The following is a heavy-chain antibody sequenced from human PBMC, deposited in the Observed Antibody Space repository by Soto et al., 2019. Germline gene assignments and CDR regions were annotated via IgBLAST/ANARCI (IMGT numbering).Heavy chain of an antibody. D-gene: IGHD1-26*01. Sequence: GASVKVSCKASGYTFTIYGISWVRQAPGQGLEWMGWISAYNGNTNYAQKLQGRVTMTTDASTSTAYMELRSLRSEDTAVYYCARVYQWELQGNWFDPWGQGTLVTVSS. CDR2: ISAYNGNT. CDR3: ARVYQWELQGNWFDP. V-gene: IGHV1-18*01. CDR1: GYTFTIYG. J-gene: IGHJ5*02.